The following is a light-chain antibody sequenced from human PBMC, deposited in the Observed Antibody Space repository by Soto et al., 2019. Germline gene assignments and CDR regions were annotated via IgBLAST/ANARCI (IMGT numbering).Light chain of an antibody. Sequence: VHMTQSASSLSASVGNRVTITCRASQSISSYLNWYQQKPGKAPKLLIYAASSLQSGVPSRFSGSASGTDFTLTISSLQTEDFATYYCQQSYSTPRTFGQGTKVDI. V-gene: IGKV1-39*01. CDR3: QQSYSTPRT. CDR2: AAS. CDR1: QSISSY. J-gene: IGKJ1*01.